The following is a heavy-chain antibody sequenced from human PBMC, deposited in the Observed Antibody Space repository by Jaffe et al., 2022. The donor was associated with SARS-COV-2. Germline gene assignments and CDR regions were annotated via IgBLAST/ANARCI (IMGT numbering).Heavy chain of an antibody. CDR2: LSGGGGAT. CDR3: AKARTGTTPRGVGYYGMDV. J-gene: IGHJ6*02. CDR1: GFTFSSYA. D-gene: IGHD1-1*01. V-gene: IGHV3-23*01. Sequence: EVQLLESGGGLVQPGGSLSLSCAASGFTFSSYAMSWVRQAPGKGLEWVSGLSGGGGATYYADSVKGRFTISRDNSRNTLYLQMNSLRAEDTAIYYCAKARTGTTPRGVGYYGMDVWGQGTTVTVSS.